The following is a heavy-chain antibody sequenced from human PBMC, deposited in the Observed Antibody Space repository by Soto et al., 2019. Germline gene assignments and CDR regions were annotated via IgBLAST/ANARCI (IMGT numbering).Heavy chain of an antibody. D-gene: IGHD3-10*01. CDR1: GFTFSSYS. CDR2: ISSSSSYI. Sequence: EVQLVESGGGLVKPGGSLRLSCAASGFTFSSYSMNWVRQAPGKGLEWVSSISSSSSYIYYADSVKGRFTISRDNAKNSLYLQRNSLRAEDTAVYYCARGRIPVRGVGDYYGMDVWGQGTTVTVSS. J-gene: IGHJ6*02. CDR3: ARGRIPVRGVGDYYGMDV. V-gene: IGHV3-21*01.